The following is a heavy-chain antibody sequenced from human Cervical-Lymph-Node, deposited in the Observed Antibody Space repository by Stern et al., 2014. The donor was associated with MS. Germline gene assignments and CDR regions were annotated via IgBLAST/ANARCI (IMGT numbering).Heavy chain of an antibody. CDR3: ARAAGFLDY. Sequence: VQLEESGDEVKKPGASVKVSCKTSGYTFTNYGISWVRQAPGQGLEWMGWITPYNGNRNYAQKFQGRVTMTTDTSTSTVYMEMTSLRSDDAAVYYCARAAGFLDYWGQGTLVTVSS. CDR2: ITPYNGNR. J-gene: IGHJ4*02. V-gene: IGHV1-18*01. D-gene: IGHD6-19*01. CDR1: GYTFTNYG.